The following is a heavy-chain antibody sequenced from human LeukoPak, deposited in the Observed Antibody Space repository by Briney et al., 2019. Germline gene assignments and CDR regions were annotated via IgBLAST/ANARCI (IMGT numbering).Heavy chain of an antibody. CDR2: INPHSGDT. CDR3: TKLSRGGGSSGYYDS. D-gene: IGHD6-19*01. J-gene: IGHJ4*02. Sequence: ASVKVSCKASGYTFTSYGISWVRQAPGQGLEWMGWINPHSGDTKFAPKFQGRVTMTRDTSFSIAYLELTGLRSDDTAVYYCTKLSRGGGSSGYYDSWGQGTLVTVSS. V-gene: IGHV1-18*01. CDR1: GYTFTSYG.